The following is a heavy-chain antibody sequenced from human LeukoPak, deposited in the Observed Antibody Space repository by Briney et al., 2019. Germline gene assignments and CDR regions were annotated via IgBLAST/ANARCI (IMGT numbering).Heavy chain of an antibody. CDR2: IYYSGST. D-gene: IGHD4-17*01. J-gene: IGHJ4*02. CDR3: ATGDGDYFDY. CDR1: GGSVSSGSYY. V-gene: IGHV4-61*01. Sequence: SETLSLTCTVSGGSVSSGSYYWSWIRQPPGKGLEWIGYIYYSGSTNYNPSLKSRVTTSVDTSKNQFSLKLSSVTAADTAVYYCATGDGDYFDYWGQGTLVTVSS.